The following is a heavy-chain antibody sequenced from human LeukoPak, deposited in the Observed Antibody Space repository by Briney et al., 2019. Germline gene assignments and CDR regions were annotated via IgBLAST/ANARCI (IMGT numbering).Heavy chain of an antibody. V-gene: IGHV1-46*01. D-gene: IGHD2-2*01. Sequence: GASVKVSCKASGYTFTSYYMHWVRQAPGQGLEWMGIINPSGGSTSYAQKFQGIVTMTRDTSTRSVYMEPSSLRSENTAVYHRARVSESGYCSSTSCRTHNWFDPWGQGTLVTVSS. CDR1: GYTFTSYY. CDR2: INPSGGST. J-gene: IGHJ5*02. CDR3: ARVSESGYCSSTSCRTHNWFDP.